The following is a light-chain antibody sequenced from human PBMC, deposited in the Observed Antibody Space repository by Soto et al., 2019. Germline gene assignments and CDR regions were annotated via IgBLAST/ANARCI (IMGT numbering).Light chain of an antibody. CDR1: SSDIGSYNY. CDR2: EVT. V-gene: IGLV2-14*01. CDR3: CSYRSSRTWV. J-gene: IGLJ3*02. Sequence: QSALTQPASVSGSPGQSITISCTGTSSDIGSYNYVSWYQQCPGNAPRLLIYEVTNRPSGVSNRFSGSKSGNTASLTISGLQAEDDADYYCCSYRSSRTWVFGGGTKLTVL.